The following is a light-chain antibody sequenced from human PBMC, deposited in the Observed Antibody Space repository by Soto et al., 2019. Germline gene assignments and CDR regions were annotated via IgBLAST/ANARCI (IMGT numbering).Light chain of an antibody. CDR3: QQYYTTPHT. CDR1: QTVLYRSNNKSY. J-gene: IGKJ2*01. CDR2: WAS. V-gene: IGKV4-1*01. Sequence: DIVMTQSPDSVAVSLGERATINCKSSQTVLYRSNNKSYLAWYQQKPGQPPKLLIYWASTRESGVPDRFGGSGSGTDFTLTISSLQAVDVGVYYCQQYYTTPHTFGQGTKLEIK.